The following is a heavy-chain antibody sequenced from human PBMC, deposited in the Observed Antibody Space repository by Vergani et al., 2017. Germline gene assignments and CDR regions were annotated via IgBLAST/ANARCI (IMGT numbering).Heavy chain of an antibody. CDR3: ARELATFALDY. CDR1: GFTFSSYG. D-gene: IGHD3-16*01. Sequence: QVQLVESGGGVVQPGRSLRLSCAASGFTFSSYGMHWVRQAPGKGLEWVAVIWYDGSNKYYADSVKGRFTISRDNSKNTLYLQMNSLRAADTAVYYCARELATFALDYWGQGTLVTVSS. V-gene: IGHV3-33*01. CDR2: IWYDGSNK. J-gene: IGHJ4*02.